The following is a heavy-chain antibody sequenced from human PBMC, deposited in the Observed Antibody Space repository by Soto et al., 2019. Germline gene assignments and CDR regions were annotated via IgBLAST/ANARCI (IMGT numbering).Heavy chain of an antibody. CDR3: ARDAPGAAPY. D-gene: IGHD6-13*01. V-gene: IGHV4-31*03. J-gene: IGHJ4*02. CDR1: GGPIINGDSY. Sequence: SETLSLTCTVSGGPIINGDSYLNWIRQHPEKGLGWMGYINYRGTTNYNPALKSRILISIDTSKNQFSLRLTSVTAADTAVYYCARDAPGAAPYWGQGTLVTVSS. CDR2: INYRGTT.